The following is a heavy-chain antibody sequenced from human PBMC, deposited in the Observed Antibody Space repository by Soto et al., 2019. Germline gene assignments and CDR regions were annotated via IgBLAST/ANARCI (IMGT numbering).Heavy chain of an antibody. CDR2: IKRNTDGGTT. CDR1: GFTFSDAW. J-gene: IGHJ5*02. D-gene: IGHD3-9*01. V-gene: IGHV3-15*01. CDR3: TTEELIINDP. Sequence: PGGSLRLSCAASGFTFSDAWMSWVRQAPGKGLEWLGRIKRNTDGGTTDYAPPVKGRFTISRDDSKDTLYLQMNSLKTEDTAVYFCTTEELIINDPWGQGTPVTVSS.